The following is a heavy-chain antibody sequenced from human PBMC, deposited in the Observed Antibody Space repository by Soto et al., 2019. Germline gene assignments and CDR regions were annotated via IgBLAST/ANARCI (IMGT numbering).Heavy chain of an antibody. Sequence: LRLSCAASGFTFSSYAMGWVRQAPGKGLECISSISAGGGSSYYADSVKGRFTISRDSSKNTLYLQMNSLRVEDTAIYYCAKSYYYVSGNSDYWGQAALVNVSS. V-gene: IGHV3-23*01. CDR3: AKSYYYVSGNSDY. J-gene: IGHJ4*02. CDR1: GFTFSSYA. CDR2: ISAGGGSS. D-gene: IGHD3-10*01.